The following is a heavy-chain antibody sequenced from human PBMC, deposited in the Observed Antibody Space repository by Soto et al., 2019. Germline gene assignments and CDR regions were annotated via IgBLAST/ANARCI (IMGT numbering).Heavy chain of an antibody. CDR2: IYYSGST. V-gene: IGHV4-59*01. D-gene: IGHD3-3*01. CDR3: ARLSPNRRTYYDFWSGYYYDY. Sequence: SETLSLTCTVSGGSISSYYWSWIRQPPGKGLEWIGYIYYSGSTNYNPSLKSRVTISVDTSKNQFSLKLSSVTAADTAVYYCARLSPNRRTYYDFWSGYYYDYWGQGTLVTVSS. J-gene: IGHJ4*02. CDR1: GGSISSYY.